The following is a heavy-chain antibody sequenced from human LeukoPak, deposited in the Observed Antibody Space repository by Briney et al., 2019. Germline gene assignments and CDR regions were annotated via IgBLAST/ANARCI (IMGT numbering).Heavy chain of an antibody. Sequence: SETLSLTCTVSGYPISSGYYWGWIRQPPGKGLEWIGSIYHSGSTYYNPSLKSRVTISVDTSKNQFSLKLSSVTAADTAVYYCARVGFGSSSRGTAFDYWGQGTLVTVSS. CDR1: GYPISSGYY. CDR2: IYHSGST. D-gene: IGHD6-13*01. V-gene: IGHV4-38-2*02. J-gene: IGHJ4*02. CDR3: ARVGFGSSSRGTAFDY.